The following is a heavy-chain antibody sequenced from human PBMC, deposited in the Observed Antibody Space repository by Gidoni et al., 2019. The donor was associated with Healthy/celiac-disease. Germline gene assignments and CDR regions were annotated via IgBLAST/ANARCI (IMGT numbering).Heavy chain of an antibody. V-gene: IGHV1-69*12. CDR1: GGTFRSYA. J-gene: IGHJ4*02. D-gene: IGHD3-16*01. Sequence: QLQLVQSGAEAKKPVSSVKFSCKASGGTFRSYAISWVRQAPGQGLEWMGGIIPIFGTANYAQKFQGRVTITADESTSTAYMELSSLRSEDTAVYYCASLTPRGGDYWGQGTLVTVSS. CDR3: ASLTPRGGDY. CDR2: IIPIFGTA.